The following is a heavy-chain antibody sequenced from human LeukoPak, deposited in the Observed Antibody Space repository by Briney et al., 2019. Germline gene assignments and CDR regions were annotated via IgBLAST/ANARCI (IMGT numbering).Heavy chain of an antibody. Sequence: GGSLRLSCAASAFTFSGYSMNWVRQAPGKGLEWVSYISPSATTIYYADSVKGRFTISRDNAKNSLYLQMNSLRAEDTAVYYCAREYSSSSGRSFDYWGQETLVTVSS. V-gene: IGHV3-48*01. CDR3: AREYSSSSGRSFDY. J-gene: IGHJ4*02. CDR1: AFTFSGYS. D-gene: IGHD6-6*01. CDR2: ISPSATTI.